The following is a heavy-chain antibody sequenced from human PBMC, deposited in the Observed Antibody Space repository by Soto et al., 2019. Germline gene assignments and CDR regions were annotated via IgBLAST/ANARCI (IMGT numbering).Heavy chain of an antibody. CDR1: GFTFSSYS. V-gene: IGHV3-21*01. Sequence: EVQLVESGGGLVKPGGSLRLSCTASGFTFSSYSMNWVRQAPGKGLEWASSISSSSSNIYYADSVKGRFTISRDNAKNSLYLQMNSLRAEDTAVYYCARGTYYYDSSGYYAYWGQGTLVTVSS. CDR2: ISSSSSNI. D-gene: IGHD3-22*01. J-gene: IGHJ4*02. CDR3: ARGTYYYDSSGYYAY.